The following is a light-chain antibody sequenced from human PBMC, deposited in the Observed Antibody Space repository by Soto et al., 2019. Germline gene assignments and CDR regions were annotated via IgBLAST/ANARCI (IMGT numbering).Light chain of an antibody. CDR2: DND. CDR1: SSNIGNNY. CDR3: GTWDSGLSTVV. J-gene: IGLJ2*01. Sequence: QSVLTQPPSVSAAAGQKVTISCSGSSSNIGNNYISWYQQLPGTAPKLLIYDNDNRPSGIPDRFSGSKSGTSATLGITGLQTGDEADYYCGTWDSGLSTVVFGGGTKLTVL. V-gene: IGLV1-51*01.